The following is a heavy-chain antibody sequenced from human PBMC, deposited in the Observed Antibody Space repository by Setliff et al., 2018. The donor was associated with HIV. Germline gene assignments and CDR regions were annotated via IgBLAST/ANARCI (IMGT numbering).Heavy chain of an antibody. V-gene: IGHV1-18*01. D-gene: IGHD4-17*01. CDR2: ISAYNGNT. J-gene: IGHJ4*02. CDR1: GYTFINFG. Sequence: ASVKVSCKASGYTFINFGISWVRQAPGQGLEWMGWISAYNGNTNSAQKFQDRISMTTDTSTSTVYMELRSLVSDDTAVYYCARRATTGDYHHFFDFWGQGTLVTVSS. CDR3: ARRATTGDYHHFFDF.